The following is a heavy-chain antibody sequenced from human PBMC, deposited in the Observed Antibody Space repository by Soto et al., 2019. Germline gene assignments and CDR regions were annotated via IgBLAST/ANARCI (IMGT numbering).Heavy chain of an antibody. J-gene: IGHJ4*02. CDR1: GYKFTNYG. V-gene: IGHV1-3*01. CDR3: ARDVAASAFDY. Sequence: VQLLQSGAEVRKPGASVKVSCKASGYKFTNYGMHWVRQAPGQNFEWMGWISVGLGDTGYSQKFDGRVTIARNTPASTVYMELRGLTSAETAIYYCARDVAASAFDYWGQGTLVIVSS. D-gene: IGHD2-21*02. CDR2: ISVGLGDT.